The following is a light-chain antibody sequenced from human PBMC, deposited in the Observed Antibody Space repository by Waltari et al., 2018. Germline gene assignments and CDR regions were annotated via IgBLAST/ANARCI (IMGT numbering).Light chain of an antibody. J-gene: IGKJ1*01. V-gene: IGKV4-1*01. Sequence: DIVMTQSPDSLAVSLGERATLNCKSSQNLLYTSNNKNSLAWYQPKPGQPPKLLIYWASTRQSGVPDRFGGSGSGTDFTLTISSLQAEDVALYYCQQYYSIPWTFGQGTKVEIK. CDR2: WAS. CDR1: QNLLYTSNNKNS. CDR3: QQYYSIPWT.